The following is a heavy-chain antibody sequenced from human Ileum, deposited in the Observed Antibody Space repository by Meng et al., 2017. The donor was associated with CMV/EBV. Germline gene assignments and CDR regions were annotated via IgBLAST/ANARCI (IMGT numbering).Heavy chain of an antibody. CDR2: ISKGGTA. CDR3: ARGRVYYSGWNPPYGMDV. J-gene: IGHJ6*02. V-gene: IGHV4-59*02. D-gene: IGHD3-16*01. CDR1: GGAVGSYY. Sequence: GSLRLSCSVSGGAVGSYYWNWIRQTPEKGLEWIGYISKGGTANYNPSLKSRLTMSLDASQNQFSLKLTSVTAADTAVYYCARGRVYYSGWNPPYGMDVWGRGTMVTVSS.